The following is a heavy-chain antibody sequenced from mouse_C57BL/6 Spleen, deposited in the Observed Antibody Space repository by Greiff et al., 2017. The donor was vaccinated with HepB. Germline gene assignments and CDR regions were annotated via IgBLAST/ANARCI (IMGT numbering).Heavy chain of an antibody. V-gene: IGHV1-52*01. D-gene: IGHD4-1*02. CDR2: IDPSDSET. Sequence: QVQLQQPGAELVRPGSSVKLSCKASGYTFTSYWMHWVKQRPIQGLEWIGNIDPSDSETNYNQKFKDKATLTVDKSSSTAYMQLSSLTSEDSAVYYCALNWDVFAYWGQGTLVTVSA. CDR1: GYTFTSYW. CDR3: ALNWDVFAY. J-gene: IGHJ3*01.